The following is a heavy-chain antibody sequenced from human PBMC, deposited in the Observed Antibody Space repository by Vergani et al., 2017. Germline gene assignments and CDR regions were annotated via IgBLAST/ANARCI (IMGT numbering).Heavy chain of an antibody. CDR3: AKREYHPGDYYYYYMDV. CDR2: ISGSGGST. D-gene: IGHD2-2*01. V-gene: IGHV3-23*04. CDR1: GFTFSSYA. J-gene: IGHJ6*03. Sequence: VQLVESGGGLVQPGGSLRLSCAASGFTFSSYAMSWVRQAPGKGLEWVSAISGSGGSTYYADSVKGRFTISRDNSKNTLYLPMNSLRAEDTAVYYCAKREYHPGDYYYYYMDVWGKGTTVTVSS.